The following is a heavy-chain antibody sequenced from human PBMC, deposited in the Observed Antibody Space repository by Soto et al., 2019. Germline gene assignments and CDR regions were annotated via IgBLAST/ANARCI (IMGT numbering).Heavy chain of an antibody. Sequence: DVHLVESVGGLVQPGRSLRLSCGASGFSFDDYAMHWVRQAPGKGLEWVASIGWNSVNRDYADSVKGRFTISRDNAKNSLYLQMNCLRAEDTALYYCAKDVSGWSAGESPFPVDHWGQGTLVTVSS. V-gene: IGHV3-9*01. J-gene: IGHJ4*02. CDR3: AKDVSGWSAGESPFPVDH. CDR2: IGWNSVNR. D-gene: IGHD3-10*01. CDR1: GFSFDDYA.